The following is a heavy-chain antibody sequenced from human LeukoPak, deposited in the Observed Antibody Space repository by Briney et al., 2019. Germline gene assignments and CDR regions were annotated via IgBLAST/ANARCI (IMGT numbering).Heavy chain of an antibody. J-gene: IGHJ4*02. CDR2: INPSGGST. V-gene: IGHV1-46*01. CDR1: GYTFTSYY. Sequence: GASVKVSCKASGYTFTSYYMHWVRQAPGQGLEWMGIINPSGGSTSYAQKFQGRVTMTRDMSTSTVYMELSSLRSEDMAVYYCVLGISAFDYWGQGTLVTVSS. CDR3: VLGISAFDY.